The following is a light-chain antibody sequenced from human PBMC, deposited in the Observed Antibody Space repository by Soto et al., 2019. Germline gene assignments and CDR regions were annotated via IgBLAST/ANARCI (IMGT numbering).Light chain of an antibody. CDR3: QQYGTSPFT. CDR1: EYVPSSS. CDR2: TAS. V-gene: IGKV3-20*01. Sequence: EIVLTQSPGTLSLSPGERATLSCRASEYVPSSSLAWYQQHPGQAPRLLIHTASSRATGIPDRFSGIGYGTDFTLTISGLEPEDFAVYHCQQYGTSPFTFGQGTRLEIK. J-gene: IGKJ5*01.